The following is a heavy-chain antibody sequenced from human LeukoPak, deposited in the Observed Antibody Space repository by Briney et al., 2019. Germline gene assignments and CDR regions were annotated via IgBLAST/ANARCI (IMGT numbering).Heavy chain of an antibody. CDR2: IYSDGST. J-gene: IGHJ4*02. CDR1: GFTVRSTY. V-gene: IGHV3-53*01. CDR3: SRDGRAVAATTGY. D-gene: IGHD1-1*01. Sequence: PGGSLRLSCAASGFTVRSTYMSWVRQAPGKGLEWVSLIYSDGSTYYADSVKGRFTISRDTSKNTLYLQMNSPRAEDTAVYYCSRDGRAVAATTGYWGQGTLVTVSS.